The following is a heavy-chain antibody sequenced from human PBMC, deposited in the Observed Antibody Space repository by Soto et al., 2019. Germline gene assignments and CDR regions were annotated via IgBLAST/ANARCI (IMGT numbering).Heavy chain of an antibody. CDR3: ARDSIAAAGMTTNFAY. D-gene: IGHD6-13*01. CDR1: GYTFTSYC. Sequence: QVQLVQSGDEGKKPGASVKVSCKASGYTFTSYCISWVRQAPGQGLECMGWISAYNGNTNYAQKLQGRVTMNTDTSTSTAYMELRSLRSDDTAVYYCARDSIAAAGMTTNFAYWGQGTLVTVSS. V-gene: IGHV1-18*04. J-gene: IGHJ4*02. CDR2: ISAYNGNT.